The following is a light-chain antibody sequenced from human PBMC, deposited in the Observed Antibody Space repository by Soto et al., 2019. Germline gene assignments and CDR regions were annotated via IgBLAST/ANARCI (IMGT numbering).Light chain of an antibody. Sequence: DIVMTQSPLSLPVTPGEPASISCRSSQSLLHSNGYNYLDWYVQKPGQSPQLLIYVASNRASGVPDRFSGSGSGTDFTLKISRVEAEDVGVYYCMQSLQSRTFGGGTKVEIK. CDR3: MQSLQSRT. CDR1: QSLLHSNGYNY. V-gene: IGKV2-28*01. CDR2: VAS. J-gene: IGKJ4*01.